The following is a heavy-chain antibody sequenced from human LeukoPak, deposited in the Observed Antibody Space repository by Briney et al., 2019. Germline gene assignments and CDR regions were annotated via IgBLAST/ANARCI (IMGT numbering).Heavy chain of an antibody. Sequence: GGSLRLSCAPSGFTFSSYAMHWVRQAPGKGLEWVAVISYDGSNKYYADSVKGRFTISRDNSKNTLYLQMNSLRAEDTAVYYCAVRGYDFWSGGPDYWGQGTLVTVSS. CDR1: GFTFSSYA. J-gene: IGHJ4*02. D-gene: IGHD3-3*01. CDR3: AVRGYDFWSGGPDY. CDR2: ISYDGSNK. V-gene: IGHV3-30*04.